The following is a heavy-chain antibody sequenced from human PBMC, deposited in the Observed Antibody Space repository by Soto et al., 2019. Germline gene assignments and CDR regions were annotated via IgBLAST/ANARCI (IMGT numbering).Heavy chain of an antibody. CDR1: GFTFNNYG. CDR3: AKEGIELWSAFDY. CDR2: ISNDGDDK. Sequence: GGSLRLSCAASGFTFNNYGIHWVRQAPGKGLEWVAVISNDGDDKYYADSVKGRFTISRDNSRNTLYLQMNSLRPEDTAMYYCAKEGIELWSAFDYWGQGT. D-gene: IGHD5-18*01. J-gene: IGHJ4*02. V-gene: IGHV3-30*18.